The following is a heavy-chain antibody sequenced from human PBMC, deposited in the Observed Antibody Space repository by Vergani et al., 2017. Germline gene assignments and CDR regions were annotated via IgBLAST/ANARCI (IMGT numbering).Heavy chain of an antibody. J-gene: IGHJ5*02. CDR3: ARSLGYCSGGSCYGAANWFDP. CDR1: GGSISIGSYY. CDR2: IYTSGST. D-gene: IGHD2-15*01. V-gene: IGHV4-61*02. Sequence: QVQLQESGPGLVKPSQTLSLTCTVSGGSISIGSYYWSWIRQPAGKGLEWIGRIYTSGSTNYNPSLKSRVTISVDTSKNQFSLKLSSVTAADTAVYYCARSLGYCSGGSCYGAANWFDPWGQGTLVTVSS.